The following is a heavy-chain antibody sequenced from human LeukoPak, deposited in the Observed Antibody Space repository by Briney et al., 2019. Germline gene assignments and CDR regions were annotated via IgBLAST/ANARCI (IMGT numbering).Heavy chain of an antibody. CDR1: GFTFSNAW. Sequence: PGGSLRLSCVASGFTFSNAWMSWVRQAPGKGLEWVANIKKDGSEKYYVDSVKGRFTISRDNAKNSLNLQMNSLRAEDTAVYYCARDFPYYYDISGYYQDYWGQGTLVTVSS. D-gene: IGHD3-22*01. J-gene: IGHJ4*02. CDR3: ARDFPYYYDISGYYQDY. CDR2: IKKDGSEK. V-gene: IGHV3-7*01.